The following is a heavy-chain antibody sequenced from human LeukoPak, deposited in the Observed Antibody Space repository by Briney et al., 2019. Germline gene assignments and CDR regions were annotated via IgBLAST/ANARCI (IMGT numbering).Heavy chain of an antibody. V-gene: IGHV4-61*01. D-gene: IGHD3-22*01. CDR1: GYSISSSYY. CDR3: ARGNYYDSSGYYGTFDY. CDR2: IYYSGST. Sequence: PSETLSLTCTVSGYSISSSYYWSWIRQPPGKGLEWIGYIYYSGSTNYNPSLKSRVTISVDTSKNQFSLKLSSVTAADTAVYYCARGNYYDSSGYYGTFDYWGQGTLVTVSS. J-gene: IGHJ4*02.